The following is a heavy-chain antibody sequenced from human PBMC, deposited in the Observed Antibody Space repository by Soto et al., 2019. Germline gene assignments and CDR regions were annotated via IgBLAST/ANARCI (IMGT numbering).Heavy chain of an antibody. CDR1: GFTFSSYG. J-gene: IGHJ4*02. CDR3: ARDRQLAGYYFDY. Sequence: QVQLVESGGGVVQPGRSLRLSCAASGFTFSSYGMHWVRQAPGKGLEWVAVIWYDGSNKYYADSVKGRFTISRDNSKNTLYLPMTSLRAEDTAVYYCARDRQLAGYYFDYWGQGTLVTVSS. V-gene: IGHV3-33*01. CDR2: IWYDGSNK. D-gene: IGHD6-6*01.